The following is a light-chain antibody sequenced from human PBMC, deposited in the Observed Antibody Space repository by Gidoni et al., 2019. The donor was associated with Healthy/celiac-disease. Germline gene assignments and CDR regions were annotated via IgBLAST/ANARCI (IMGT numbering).Light chain of an antibody. J-gene: IGKJ4*01. CDR1: QSVLYSSNNKNY. CDR3: QQYYSTPLT. V-gene: IGKV4-1*01. CDR2: WAS. Sequence: DIVMTQSPDSLAVSLGERATIHCKSSQSVLYSSNNKNYLAWYQQKPGQPPKLLIYWASTRESGVPDRFSGSGSGTDFTLTISSLQAEDVAVYYCQQYYSTPLTFXGXTKVESK.